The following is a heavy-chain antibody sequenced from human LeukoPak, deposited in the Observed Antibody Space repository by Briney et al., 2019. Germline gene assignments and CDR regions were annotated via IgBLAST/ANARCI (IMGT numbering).Heavy chain of an antibody. CDR1: GFTFSSYA. CDR2: ISYDGSNK. CDR3: ARADSGSYYWNFDY. V-gene: IGHV3-30-3*01. D-gene: IGHD1-26*01. J-gene: IGHJ4*02. Sequence: GRSLRLSCAASGFTFSSYAMHWVRQAPGKGLEWVAVISYDGSNKYYADSVKGRFTISRDNSKNTLYLQMNSLGAEDTAVYYCARADSGSYYWNFDYWGQGTLVTVSS.